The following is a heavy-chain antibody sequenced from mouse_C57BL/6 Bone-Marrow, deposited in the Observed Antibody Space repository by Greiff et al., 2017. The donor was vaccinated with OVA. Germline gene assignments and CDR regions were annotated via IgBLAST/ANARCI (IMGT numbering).Heavy chain of an antibody. Sequence: QVQLQQPGAELVRPGSSVKLSCKASGYTFTSYWMHWVKQRPIQGLEWIGNIDPSDSETHYNQKFKDKATLTVDKTSSTAYMQLSILTSEASAVYYCARGPRRDRGFAYWGQGTLVTVSA. CDR3: ARGPRRDRGFAY. V-gene: IGHV1-52*01. CDR2: IDPSDSET. J-gene: IGHJ3*01. CDR1: GYTFTSYW. D-gene: IGHD3-3*01.